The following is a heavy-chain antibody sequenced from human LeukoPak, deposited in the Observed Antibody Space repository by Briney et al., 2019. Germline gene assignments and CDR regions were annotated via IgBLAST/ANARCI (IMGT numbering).Heavy chain of an antibody. D-gene: IGHD6-6*01. J-gene: IGHJ4*02. Sequence: PSETLSLTCTVSGGSISSSSYYWGWIRQPPGKGLEWIGSIYYSGSTYYNPSLKSRVTISVNTSKNQFSLKLSSVTAADTAVYYCARAHTRAARPGFDYWGQGTLVTVSS. CDR2: IYYSGST. CDR3: ARAHTRAARPGFDY. CDR1: GGSISSSSYY. V-gene: IGHV4-39*01.